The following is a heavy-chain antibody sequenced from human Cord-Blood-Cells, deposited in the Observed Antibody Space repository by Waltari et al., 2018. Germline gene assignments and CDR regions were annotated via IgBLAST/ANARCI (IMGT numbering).Heavy chain of an antibody. CDR3: ARGLSGSHAFDI. V-gene: IGHV4-34*01. CDR2: INHSGST. Sequence: QVQLQQWGAGLLKPSETLSLTCAVYGGSFSGYYWSWIRQPPGKGLEWIGEINHSGSTNYNPSLKSRVTISVDTSKNQFSLKLSSVTAADTAVYYCARGLSGSHAFDIWGQGTMVTVSS. CDR1: GGSFSGYY. D-gene: IGHD1-26*01. J-gene: IGHJ3*02.